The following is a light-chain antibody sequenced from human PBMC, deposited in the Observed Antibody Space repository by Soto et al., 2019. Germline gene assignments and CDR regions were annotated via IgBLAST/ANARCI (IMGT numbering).Light chain of an antibody. CDR3: CSYAGSSIFYV. CDR1: SSDVGNYNL. Sequence: QSALTQPASVSGSPGQSITISCTGTSSDVGNYNLVSWYQQHPGKAPKLIIYEANKRPSGVSDRFSGSKSGNTASLTVSGLQTEDEADYYCCSYAGSSIFYVFGSGTKVTVL. CDR2: EAN. V-gene: IGLV2-23*01. J-gene: IGLJ1*01.